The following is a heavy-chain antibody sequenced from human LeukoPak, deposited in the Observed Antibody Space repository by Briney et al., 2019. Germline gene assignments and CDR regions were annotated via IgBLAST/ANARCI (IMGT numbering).Heavy chain of an antibody. J-gene: IGHJ4*02. D-gene: IGHD3-3*01. V-gene: IGHV3-23*01. CDR3: ARDHSDVTISGVVIIGDF. Sequence: QPGGSLRLSCAASGFTFGSSAMSWVRQAPGKGPEWVSTFSRSGPDTYYADSVKGRFTIFRDNSKNTLYLQMNSLRAEDTAVYYCARDHSDVTISGVVIIGDFWGQGTLVTVSS. CDR2: FSRSGPDT. CDR1: GFTFGSSA.